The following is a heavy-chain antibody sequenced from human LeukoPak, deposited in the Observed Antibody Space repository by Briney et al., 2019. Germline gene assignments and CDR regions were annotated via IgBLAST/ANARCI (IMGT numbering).Heavy chain of an antibody. J-gene: IGHJ6*03. CDR2: ISWDSGKI. Sequence: GRSLRLSCAASGFTFGDYGMAWVRQAPGKGLGWVSGISWDSGKIGYADSVKGRFTIYRDNAKNSLYLQMNILRDEDTALYYCAKDPWWYSTSQGSGVYYYMDVWGKGTTVIVSS. D-gene: IGHD6-13*01. CDR1: GFTFGDYG. CDR3: AKDPWWYSTSQGSGVYYYMDV. V-gene: IGHV3-9*01.